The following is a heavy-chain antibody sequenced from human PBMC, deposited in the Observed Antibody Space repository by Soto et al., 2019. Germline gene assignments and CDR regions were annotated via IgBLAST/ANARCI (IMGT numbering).Heavy chain of an antibody. J-gene: IGHJ6*03. Sequence: QLQLQESGPGLVKPSETLSLTCTVSGGSISSGSYYWGWIRQPPGKGLEWIGSIYYSGSSYYNPSLKSRVTISVDTSNNQFSLRLSSVTAADTAVYYCAGHGPTYYYSLDVWGKGTAVTVSS. CDR1: GGSISSGSYY. CDR2: IYYSGSS. CDR3: AGHGPTYYYSLDV. V-gene: IGHV4-39*01.